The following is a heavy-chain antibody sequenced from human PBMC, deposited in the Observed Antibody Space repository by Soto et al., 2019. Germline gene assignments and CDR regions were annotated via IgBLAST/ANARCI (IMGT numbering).Heavy chain of an antibody. V-gene: IGHV3-48*03. Sequence: EVQLLESGGGLVQPGGSLRLSCGVSGFTFNDFEMNWVRQAPGKGLEWLAYIDGSGTTKKYADSVRGRFTISRDNPNNSLFLKMSSLSAAATTIYYCARGFGRFNYWGQGTLVCVSS. CDR3: ARGFGRFNY. CDR1: GFTFNDFE. CDR2: IDGSGTTK. J-gene: IGHJ4*02. D-gene: IGHD3-10*01.